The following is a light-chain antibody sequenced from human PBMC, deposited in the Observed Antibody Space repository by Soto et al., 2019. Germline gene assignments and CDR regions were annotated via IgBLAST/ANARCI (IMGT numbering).Light chain of an antibody. CDR1: NSDVGGYNY. Sequence: QSALTQPASVSGSPGQSITISCTGTNSDVGGYNYVSWYQQEPGKAPKLMIYDVSNRPSGVSHRFSGSKSDNTASLTISGLQAEDEADYYCSSYANSNNWVFGGGTKLTVL. V-gene: IGLV2-14*01. CDR3: SSYANSNNWV. J-gene: IGLJ3*02. CDR2: DVS.